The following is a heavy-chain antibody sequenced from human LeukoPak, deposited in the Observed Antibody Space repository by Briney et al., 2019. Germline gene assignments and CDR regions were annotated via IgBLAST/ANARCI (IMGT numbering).Heavy chain of an antibody. D-gene: IGHD3-22*01. CDR2: IYYRGST. V-gene: IGHV4-59*01. CDR1: GGSISGYY. Sequence: SETLSLTCTVSGGSISGYYWSWIRQPPEKGLEWIGYIYYRGSTNYNPSLKSRVTMSVDTSRNQFSLKLSSMTAADTAVYYCARADYDTSAYYYTFDYWGQGTLVTVSS. CDR3: ARADYDTSAYYYTFDY. J-gene: IGHJ4*02.